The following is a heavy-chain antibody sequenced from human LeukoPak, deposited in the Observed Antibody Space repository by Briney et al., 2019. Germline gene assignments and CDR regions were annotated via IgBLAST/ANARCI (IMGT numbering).Heavy chain of an antibody. CDR3: AKDLVTAAADTDY. CDR2: IWYDGSNK. V-gene: IGHV3-33*06. CDR1: GFTFSSYG. D-gene: IGHD6-13*01. Sequence: PGGSLRLSCAASGFTFSSYGMHWVRQAPGKGLEWVAVIWYDGSNKYYADSAKGRFTISSDNSKNTLYLQMHSLRAEDTAVYYCAKDLVTAAADTDYWGQGTLVTVSS. J-gene: IGHJ4*02.